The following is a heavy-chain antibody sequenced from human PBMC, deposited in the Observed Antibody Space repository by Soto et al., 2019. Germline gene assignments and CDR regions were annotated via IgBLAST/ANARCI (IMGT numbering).Heavy chain of an antibody. CDR2: ISYSGST. J-gene: IGHJ4*02. CDR1: GGSMSSRY. Sequence: SDTLSLTFTVSGGSMSSRYWTWLRQPPGKGMEWVLDISYSGSTYYNPSLKSRVNISADTSRNQFSLKLSSVIAADTAVYYCARADLDASVGXWGQATMFAVSX. V-gene: IGHV4-59*11. D-gene: IGHD2-2*01. CDR3: ARADLDASVGX.